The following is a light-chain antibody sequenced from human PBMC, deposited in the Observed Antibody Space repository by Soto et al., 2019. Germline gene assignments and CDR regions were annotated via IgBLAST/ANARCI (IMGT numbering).Light chain of an antibody. J-gene: IGKJ4*01. CDR1: QPISTY. V-gene: IGKV1-39*01. CDR3: QQGYSPPLT. CDR2: AAS. Sequence: DIQMTQSPSSLSASVGDRVTITCRATQPISTYLNWYQQKTGRAPKLLIFAASSLQSGVPPRFSGSGSGTHFTLTVSSPQPEDFATYFCQQGYSPPLTFGGGTTVDIK.